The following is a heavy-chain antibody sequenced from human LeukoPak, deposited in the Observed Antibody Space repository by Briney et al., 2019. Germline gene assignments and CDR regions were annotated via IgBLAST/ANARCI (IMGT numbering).Heavy chain of an antibody. CDR2: IRYDGSNK. V-gene: IGHV3-30*02. CDR3: AKSKYSSGWYDY. J-gene: IGHJ4*02. D-gene: IGHD6-19*01. CDR1: GFTFSSYG. Sequence: GGSLRLSCAASGFTFSSYGMHWVRQAPDKGLEWVAFIRYDGSNKYYADSVKGRFTISRDSSKNTLYLQMNSLRAEDTAVYYCAKSKYSSGWYDYWGQGTLVTVSS.